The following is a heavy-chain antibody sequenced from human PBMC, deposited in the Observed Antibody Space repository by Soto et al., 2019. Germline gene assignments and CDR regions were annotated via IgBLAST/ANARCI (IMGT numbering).Heavy chain of an antibody. CDR1: RYSFTSYW. J-gene: IGHJ3*02. D-gene: IGHD6-6*01. Sequence: GESLKISCKGSRYSFTSYWIGWVRQMPGKGLEWMGIIYPGDSDTRYSPSFQGQVTISADKSISTAYLQWSSLKASDTAMYYCARRMGSSLGAGANDAFDIWGQGTMVTVSS. CDR2: IYPGDSDT. CDR3: ARRMGSSLGAGANDAFDI. V-gene: IGHV5-51*01.